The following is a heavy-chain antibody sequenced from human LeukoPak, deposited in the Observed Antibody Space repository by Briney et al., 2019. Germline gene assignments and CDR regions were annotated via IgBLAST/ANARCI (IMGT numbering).Heavy chain of an antibody. CDR1: KFAFSSYA. CDR3: ARGGSRHPSPEDY. CDR2: ISGGGGNT. Sequence: GGSLRLSCAASKFAFSSYAMSWVRQAPGKGLEWVSAISGGGGNTYYADSVKGRFTISRDNSKNTLYLQMNSLRAEDTAVYYCARGGSRHPSPEDYWGRGTLVTVSS. D-gene: IGHD1-1*01. J-gene: IGHJ4*02. V-gene: IGHV3-23*01.